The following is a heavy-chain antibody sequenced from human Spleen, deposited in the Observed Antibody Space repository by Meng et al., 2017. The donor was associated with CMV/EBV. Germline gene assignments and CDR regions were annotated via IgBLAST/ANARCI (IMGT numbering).Heavy chain of an antibody. V-gene: IGHV3-7*01. Sequence: GGSLRLSCATSGFTFRNHWMSWVRQVPGKGLEWVANIKPDASEKYYLDSVKGRFTISRDDAKSSLFLQMNSLRVEDTAVYYCARALLSSSWHRAIFDYWGQGTLVTVSS. CDR3: ARALLSSSWHRAIFDY. CDR1: GFTFRNHW. D-gene: IGHD6-13*01. J-gene: IGHJ4*02. CDR2: IKPDASEK.